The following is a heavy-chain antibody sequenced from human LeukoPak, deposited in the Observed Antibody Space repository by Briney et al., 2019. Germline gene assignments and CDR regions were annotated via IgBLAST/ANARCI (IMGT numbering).Heavy chain of an antibody. CDR3: AKKEGDTYFSWYMDV. CDR2: IIGSGRTT. Sequence: GGSLRLSCAASGFTFRSFAMSWVRQAPGKRLEWVSGIIGSGRTTFYADSVKGRFTISRDNSKNTLYLQMNSLRAEDTAIYYCAKKEGDTYFSWYMDVWGKGTTVTVSS. D-gene: IGHD2-21*01. CDR1: GFTFRSFA. J-gene: IGHJ6*03. V-gene: IGHV3-23*01.